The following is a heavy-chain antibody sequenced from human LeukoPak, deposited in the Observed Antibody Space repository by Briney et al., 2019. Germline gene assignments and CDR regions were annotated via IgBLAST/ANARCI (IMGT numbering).Heavy chain of an antibody. Sequence: GGSLRLSCAASGFTFSSYEMNWVRQAPGKGLEWVSYISSSGSTIYYADSVKGRFIISRDNAKNSLYLQMNSLRAEDTAVYYCARDLGEMAPSPSGVDYWGQGTLVTVSS. D-gene: IGHD5-24*01. CDR1: GFTFSSYE. V-gene: IGHV3-48*03. CDR2: ISSSGSTI. J-gene: IGHJ4*02. CDR3: ARDLGEMAPSPSGVDY.